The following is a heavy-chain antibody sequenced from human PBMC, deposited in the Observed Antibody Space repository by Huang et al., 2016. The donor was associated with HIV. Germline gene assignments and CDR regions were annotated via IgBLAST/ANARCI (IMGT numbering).Heavy chain of an antibody. CDR1: GFSLTTSGVG. J-gene: IGHJ5*02. D-gene: IGHD1-1*01. V-gene: IGHV2-5*01. Sequence: QITLKESGPTLLKPTQTLTLTCTFSGFSLTTSGVGVGWVRQPPGKALEWLALIYWNDDKRYSPSLKSRLTIAKDTPKNQVVLTVTNVDPVDTATYFCVHRRGPLMTTREFDPWGRGTLVTVSS. CDR2: IYWNDDK. CDR3: VHRRGPLMTTREFDP.